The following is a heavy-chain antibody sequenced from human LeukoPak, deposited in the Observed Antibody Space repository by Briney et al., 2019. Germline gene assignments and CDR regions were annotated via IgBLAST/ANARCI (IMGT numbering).Heavy chain of an antibody. CDR1: GGSINSDNHY. CDR3: ARGLTGDY. CDR2: INHSGST. V-gene: IGHV4-34*01. D-gene: IGHD7-27*01. J-gene: IGHJ4*02. Sequence: PSETLSLTCAVSGGSINSDNHYWGWIRQPPGKGLEWIGEINHSGSTNYNPSLKSRVTISVDTSKNQFSLKLSSVTAADTAVYYCARGLTGDYWGQGTLVTVSS.